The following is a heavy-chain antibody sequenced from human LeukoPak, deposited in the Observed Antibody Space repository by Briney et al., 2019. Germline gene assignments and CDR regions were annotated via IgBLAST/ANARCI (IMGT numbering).Heavy chain of an antibody. D-gene: IGHD6-19*01. CDR2: ITSSSGYL. CDR1: GFTFSSYS. Sequence: PGRSLRLSCAASGFTFSSYSMNWVRQAPGKGLEWVSSITSSSGYLYFADSVKGRFTISRDNAKNSLYLQMNSLRAEDTAVYYCARPIAVAGMGNAFDIWGQGTMVTVSS. J-gene: IGHJ3*02. V-gene: IGHV3-21*01. CDR3: ARPIAVAGMGNAFDI.